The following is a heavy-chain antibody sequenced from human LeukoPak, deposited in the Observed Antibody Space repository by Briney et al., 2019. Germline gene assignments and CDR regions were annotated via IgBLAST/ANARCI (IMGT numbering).Heavy chain of an antibody. D-gene: IGHD4-11*01. Sequence: SETLSLTCTVSGGSINYYYWNWIRQPAGKGLEWIGEIYHSGSTNYNPSLKSRVTISVDKSKNQFSLKLSSVTAADTAVYYCARADTATVTTYYYYMDVWGKGTTVTVSS. J-gene: IGHJ6*03. CDR2: IYHSGST. V-gene: IGHV4-59*12. CDR1: GGSINYYY. CDR3: ARADTATVTTYYYYMDV.